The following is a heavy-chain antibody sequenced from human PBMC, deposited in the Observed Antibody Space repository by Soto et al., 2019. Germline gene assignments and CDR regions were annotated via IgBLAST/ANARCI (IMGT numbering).Heavy chain of an antibody. Sequence: GASVKVSCKASGYTFTSYAMHWVRQAPGQRLEWMGWINAGNGNTKYSQKFQGRVTMTRDTSISTAYMELSRLRSDDTAVYYCARESLTWSQDYGDYIDYWGQGTLVTVSS. CDR3: ARESLTWSQDYGDYIDY. CDR2: INAGNGNT. CDR1: GYTFTSYA. V-gene: IGHV1-3*01. D-gene: IGHD4-17*01. J-gene: IGHJ4*02.